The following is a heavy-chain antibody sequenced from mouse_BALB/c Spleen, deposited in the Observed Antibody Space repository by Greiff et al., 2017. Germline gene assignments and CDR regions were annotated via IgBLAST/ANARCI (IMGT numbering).Heavy chain of an antibody. CDR3: ARRMAFDY. CDR2: IYPSDSYT. J-gene: IGHJ2*01. Sequence: QVQLQQPGAELVRPGASVKLSCKASGYTFTSYWINWVKQRPGQGLEWIGNIYPSDSYTNYNQKFKDKATLTVDKSSSTAYMQLSSTTSEDSAVYYCARRMAFDYWGQGTTLTVSS. D-gene: IGHD2-3*01. CDR1: GYTFTSYW. V-gene: IGHV1-69*02.